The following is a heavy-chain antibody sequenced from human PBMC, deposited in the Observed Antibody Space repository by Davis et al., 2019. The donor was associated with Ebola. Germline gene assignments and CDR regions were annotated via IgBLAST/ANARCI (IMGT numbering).Heavy chain of an antibody. CDR3: ARDRSDSSGYYLYYYYGMDV. Sequence: SETLSLTCTVSGGSISSYYWSWIRQPPGQGLEWIRYIYYSGSTNYNPSLKSRVTISVDTSKNQLSLTLSSVTAADTAVYYCARDRSDSSGYYLYYYYGMDVWGKGTTVTVSS. D-gene: IGHD3-22*01. V-gene: IGHV4-59*01. J-gene: IGHJ6*04. CDR2: IYYSGST. CDR1: GGSISSYY.